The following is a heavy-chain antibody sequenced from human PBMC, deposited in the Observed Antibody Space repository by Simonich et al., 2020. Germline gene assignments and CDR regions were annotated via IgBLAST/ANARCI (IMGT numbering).Heavy chain of an antibody. CDR1: GYSFNSYW. J-gene: IGHJ4*02. V-gene: IGHV5-51*01. CDR2: IYPGDTDT. D-gene: IGHD1-26*01. Sequence: EVQLVQSGAEVKKPGESLKISCKVSGYSFNSYWIGGVGQMPGKGLEWMGIIYPGDTDTRYSPSCQGQVTISANKSISTAYLQWSSLKASDTAMYYCARLVMYSGSYYLDYWGQGTLVTVSS. CDR3: ARLVMYSGSYYLDY.